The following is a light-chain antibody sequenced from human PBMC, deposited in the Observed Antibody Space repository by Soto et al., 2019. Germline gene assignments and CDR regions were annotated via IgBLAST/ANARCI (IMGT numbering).Light chain of an antibody. CDR3: MQGTHWLYT. CDR2: QIS. J-gene: IGKJ2*01. V-gene: IGKV2-30*01. Sequence: DVVMTQSPLSLPVTLGQPASISCRSTHSLDYSDGNTYLSWFQQRPGQSPRRLIYQISDRDSGVPERFSGSGSGTDFTLKISRVEAEDVGVYYCMQGTHWLYTFGQGTKLEIK. CDR1: HSLDYSDGNTY.